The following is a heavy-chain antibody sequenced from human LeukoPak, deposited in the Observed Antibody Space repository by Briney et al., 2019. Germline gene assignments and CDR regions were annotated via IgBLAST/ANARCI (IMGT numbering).Heavy chain of an antibody. J-gene: IGHJ4*02. CDR1: GGSISSYY. V-gene: IGHV4-59*12. CDR2: IYYSGST. CDR3: AREAVLNFDY. Sequence: PSETLSLTCIVSGGSISSYYWSWIRQPPGKGLEWIGYIYYSGSTYYNPSLKSRVTISVDTSKNQFSLKLSSVTAADTAVYYCAREAVLNFDYWGQGTLVTVSS. D-gene: IGHD4/OR15-4a*01.